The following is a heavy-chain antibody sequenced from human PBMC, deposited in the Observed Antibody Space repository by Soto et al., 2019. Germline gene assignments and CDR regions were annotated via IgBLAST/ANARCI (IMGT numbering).Heavy chain of an antibody. V-gene: IGHV3-21*01. J-gene: IGHJ3*02. CDR3: ARGLHVLRFLEWQTKKRRVIDAFDI. Sequence: TGGSLRLSCAASGFTFSSYSMNWVRQAPGKGLEWVSSISSSSSYIYYADSVKGRFTISRDNAKNSLYLQMNSLRAEDTAVYYCARGLHVLRFLEWQTKKRRVIDAFDIWGQGTMVTVSS. CDR2: ISSSSSYI. CDR1: GFTFSSYS. D-gene: IGHD3-3*01.